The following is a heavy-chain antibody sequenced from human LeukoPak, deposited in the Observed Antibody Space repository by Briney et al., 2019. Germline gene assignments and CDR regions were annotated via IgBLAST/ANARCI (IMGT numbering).Heavy chain of an antibody. D-gene: IGHD1-26*01. CDR1: GITFGYYS. Sequence: GGSLRLSCAASGITFGYYSMNWVRQAPGKGLEWISYISSSSSIIYNADSVKGRFTISRDNSKNTLYLQMNSLRAEDTAVYYCAKDVWGPDDDGWGQGTLVTVSS. J-gene: IGHJ4*02. V-gene: IGHV3-48*01. CDR3: AKDVWGPDDDG. CDR2: ISSSSSII.